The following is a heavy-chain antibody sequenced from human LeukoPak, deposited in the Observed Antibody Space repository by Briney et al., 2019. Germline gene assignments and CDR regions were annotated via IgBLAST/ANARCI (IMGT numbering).Heavy chain of an antibody. D-gene: IGHD3-22*01. CDR2: INHRGST. CDR3: AREGMGYYDSGFDY. V-gene: IGHV4-34*01. J-gene: IGHJ4*02. Sequence: PSETLSLTCAVYGGSFSGYYWSWIRQPPGRGLEWIGEINHRGSTNYNPSLKSRVTISVDTSKNHFSLKLSSVTAADTAVYYCAREGMGYYDSGFDYWGQGTLVTVSS. CDR1: GGSFSGYY.